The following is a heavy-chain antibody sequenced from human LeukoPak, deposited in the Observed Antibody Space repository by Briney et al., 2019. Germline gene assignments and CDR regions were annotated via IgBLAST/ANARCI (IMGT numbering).Heavy chain of an antibody. CDR1: GFTFSSHS. V-gene: IGHV3-23*01. D-gene: IGHD6-13*01. J-gene: IGHJ4*02. CDR2: ISPSGDST. CDR3: ARRLQSAGVTNCFDY. Sequence: GGSLRPSCAASGFTFSSHSTSWVRQAPGEGLEWVSAISPSGDSTTYPDSVKGRFTISRDNSKNMLYLQMNSLTAEDTAIYYCARRLQSAGVTNCFDYWGRGSLVTVAS.